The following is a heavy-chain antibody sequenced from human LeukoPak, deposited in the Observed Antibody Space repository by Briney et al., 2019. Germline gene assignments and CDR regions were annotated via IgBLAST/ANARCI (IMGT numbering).Heavy chain of an antibody. V-gene: IGHV3-23*01. CDR2: ISGSGVGT. Sequence: GGSLRLSCSASGFTFSSHAMSWVRQAPGKGLEWVTVISGSGVGTYYGDSVKGRFTISRDNDKNLVHLQMNSLRAEDTAVYYCARGGGMRSWYDFDYWGQGTLVTVSS. CDR3: ARGGGMRSWYDFDY. J-gene: IGHJ4*02. CDR1: GFTFSSHA. D-gene: IGHD6-13*01.